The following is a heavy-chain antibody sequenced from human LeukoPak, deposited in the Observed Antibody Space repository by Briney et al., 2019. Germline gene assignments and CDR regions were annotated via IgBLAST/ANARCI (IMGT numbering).Heavy chain of an antibody. CDR3: ARVVGSSELLWFGELFPTRYYFDY. D-gene: IGHD3-10*01. CDR1: GGSISSYY. CDR2: IYYSGST. J-gene: IGHJ4*02. Sequence: SETLSLTCTVSGGSISSYYWSWIRQPPGKGLEWIGYIYYSGSTNYNPSLKSRVTISVDTSKNQFSLKLSSVTAADTAVYYCARVVGSSELLWFGELFPTRYYFDYWGQGTVVTVSS. V-gene: IGHV4-59*01.